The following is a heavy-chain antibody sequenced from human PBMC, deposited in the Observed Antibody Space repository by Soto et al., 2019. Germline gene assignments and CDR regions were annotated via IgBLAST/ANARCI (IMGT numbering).Heavy chain of an antibody. CDR3: ARQSANYYGAFDI. CDR1: GGSFSGHY. J-gene: IGHJ3*02. Sequence: QVQLQQWGAGLLKPSETLSLTCAVSGGSFSGHYWSWIRQSPGKGLEWIGEINHSGSTNYIPSLKSRVAISVDTPKNQVSLKLTSVTAADTAVYYCARQSANYYGAFDIWGQGTLVTVSS. V-gene: IGHV4-34*01. CDR2: INHSGST. D-gene: IGHD1-26*01.